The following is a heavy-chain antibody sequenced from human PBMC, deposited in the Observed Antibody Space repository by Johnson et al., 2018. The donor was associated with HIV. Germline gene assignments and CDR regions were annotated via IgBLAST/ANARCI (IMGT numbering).Heavy chain of an antibody. D-gene: IGHD3-22*01. CDR3: ARGSYYDSSGDAFDI. J-gene: IGHJ3*02. Sequence: VQLVESGGGLVQPGGSLRLSCAASGFSVSNNYMSWVRQAPGKGLEWVSVIYSGGSTYYADSVKGRFTISRDNSKNTLYLQMNSLRAEDTAVYYCARGSYYDSSGDAFDIWGQGTMVTVSS. V-gene: IGHV3-66*02. CDR1: GFSVSNNY. CDR2: IYSGGST.